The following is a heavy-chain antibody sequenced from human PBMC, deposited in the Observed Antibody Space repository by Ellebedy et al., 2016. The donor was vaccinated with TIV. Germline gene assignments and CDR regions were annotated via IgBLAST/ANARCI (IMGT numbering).Heavy chain of an antibody. V-gene: IGHV3-7*01. CDR2: IRQEGDEI. Sequence: PGGSLRLSCAASGFNFRSYWMTWVRQAPGKGLEWVAKIRQEGDEIYYVESVKGRFTISRDNAKNSLFLQMNILRVEDTAVYYCARRASYGDYAVQVNPWFDPWGQGNLVNVSS. CDR3: ARRASYGDYAVQVNPWFDP. J-gene: IGHJ5*02. CDR1: GFNFRSYW. D-gene: IGHD4-17*01.